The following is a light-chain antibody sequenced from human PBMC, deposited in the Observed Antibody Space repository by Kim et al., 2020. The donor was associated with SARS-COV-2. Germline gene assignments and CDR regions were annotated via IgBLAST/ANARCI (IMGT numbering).Light chain of an antibody. V-gene: IGKV3-11*01. CDR3: QQRSNWPPIT. CDR2: DAS. CDR1: QGFSSY. J-gene: IGKJ5*01. Sequence: SPGERATLSCRASQGFSSYLAWYQQKPGQAPRLLIYDASNRATGIPARFSGSGSGTDFTLTISSLEPEDFAVYYCQQRSNWPPITFGQGTRLEIK.